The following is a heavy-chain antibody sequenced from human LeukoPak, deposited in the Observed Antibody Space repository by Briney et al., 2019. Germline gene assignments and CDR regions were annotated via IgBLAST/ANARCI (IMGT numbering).Heavy chain of an antibody. CDR1: GFTFSSYP. Sequence: GGSLRLSCAASGFTFSSYPMNWVRQAPGKGLEWISHIRDSGATDYADSVKGRFTISRDNAKNSLYLQLSSLRAEDTAVYYCARDHDFAFDNWGQGTLVTASS. CDR2: IRDSGAT. V-gene: IGHV3-48*01. CDR3: ARDHDFAFDN. J-gene: IGHJ4*02. D-gene: IGHD2-21*02.